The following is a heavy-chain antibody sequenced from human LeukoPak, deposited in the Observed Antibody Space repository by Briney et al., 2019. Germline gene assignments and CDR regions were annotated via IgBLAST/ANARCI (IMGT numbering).Heavy chain of an antibody. D-gene: IGHD6-13*01. CDR2: ITGSGGST. J-gene: IGHJ4*02. CDR3: AKPPPDSSSWLFDY. Sequence: GGSLRLSCAASGFTFSTYEMSWVRQAPGKGLEWVSTITGSGGSTYYADSVKGRFTISTDNSKNTLYLQMNSLRAEDTAVYYCAKPPPDSSSWLFDYWGQGTLVTVSS. CDR1: GFTFSTYE. V-gene: IGHV3-23*01.